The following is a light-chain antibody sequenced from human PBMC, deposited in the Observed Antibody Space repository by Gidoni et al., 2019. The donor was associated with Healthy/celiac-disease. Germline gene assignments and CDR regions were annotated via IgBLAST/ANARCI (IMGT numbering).Light chain of an antibody. CDR2: QDS. CDR3: QAWDSSTGV. J-gene: IGLJ3*02. CDR1: KLGDKY. Sequence: SYELTQPPSVSVPPGQTASITCSGDKLGDKYACWYQPKPGQSPGLVIYQDSKRPSGIPERFSGSNSGNTATLTISGTQAMDEADYYCQAWDSSTGVFGGGTKLTDL. V-gene: IGLV3-1*01.